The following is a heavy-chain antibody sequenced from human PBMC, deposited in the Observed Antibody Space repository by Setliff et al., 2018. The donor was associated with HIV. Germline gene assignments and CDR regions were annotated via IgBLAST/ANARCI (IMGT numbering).Heavy chain of an antibody. V-gene: IGHV1-18*04. D-gene: IGHD4-17*01. Sequence: ASVKVSCKTSGYTFSNYYINWVRQAPGQGLEWTGSIIAHDGDKRFAQKFQGRVTIITDRPTATVYMELRGLTFDDTAVYYCARDLGAAYGAKALGFWGQGTLVTVSS. CDR3: ARDLGAAYGAKALGF. CDR1: GYTFSNYY. J-gene: IGHJ4*02. CDR2: IIAHDGDK.